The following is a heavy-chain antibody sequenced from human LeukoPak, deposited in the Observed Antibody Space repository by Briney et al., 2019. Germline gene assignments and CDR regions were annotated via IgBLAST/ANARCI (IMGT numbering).Heavy chain of an antibody. V-gene: IGHV3-49*03. Sequence: GGSLRLSCTASGFTFGDYAMSWFRQAPGKGLEWVGFIRSKAYGGTTDYAAPVKGRFSISRDDSKNTLYLQMNSLKTEDTAVYYCTTVRITIFGVVIPADYWGQGTLVTVSS. CDR2: IRSKAYGGTT. CDR1: GFTFGDYA. J-gene: IGHJ4*02. D-gene: IGHD3-3*01. CDR3: TTVRITIFGVVIPADY.